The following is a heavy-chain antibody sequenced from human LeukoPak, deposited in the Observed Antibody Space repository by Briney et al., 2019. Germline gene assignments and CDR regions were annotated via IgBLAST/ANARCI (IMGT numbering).Heavy chain of an antibody. Sequence: GGSLRLSCAASGFTFSSYSMNWVRQAPGKGLEWVSSISSSSSYIYYADSVKGRFTISRDNAKNSLYLQMNSLRAEDTAVYYCARDGPRGATPYWDQGTLVTVSS. D-gene: IGHD1-26*01. J-gene: IGHJ4*02. V-gene: IGHV3-21*01. CDR2: ISSSSSYI. CDR1: GFTFSSYS. CDR3: ARDGPRGATPY.